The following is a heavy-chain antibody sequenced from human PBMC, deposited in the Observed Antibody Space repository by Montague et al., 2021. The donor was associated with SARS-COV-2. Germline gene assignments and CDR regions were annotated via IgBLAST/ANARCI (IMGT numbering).Heavy chain of an antibody. CDR1: GGSISSYY. CDR3: ARIWYSSAYHGIYYFDY. J-gene: IGHJ4*02. D-gene: IGHD3-22*01. CDR2: IYYSGST. V-gene: IGHV4-59*01. Sequence: SETLSLTCTVSGGSISSYYWSWIWQPPRKGLERIGYIYYSGSTNNNPSLTIRITISVDTSKNQFSLKLSSVTAADTAVCYCARIWYSSAYHGIYYFDYWGQGALVTVSS.